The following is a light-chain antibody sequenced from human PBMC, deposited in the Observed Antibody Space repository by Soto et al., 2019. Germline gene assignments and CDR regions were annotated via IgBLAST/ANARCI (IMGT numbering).Light chain of an antibody. CDR3: SSYTSHNTPWV. CDR2: EVS. J-gene: IGLJ3*02. V-gene: IGLV2-14*01. CDR1: RSDVGGFEF. Sequence: QSALTQPASVSGSPGQSITISCTGTRSDVGGFEFVSWYQHHPGKAPKLLVYEVSNRPSRVSSRFSGSKSGTTASLTISGLQAEDEADYYCSSYTSHNTPWVFGGGTKLTVL.